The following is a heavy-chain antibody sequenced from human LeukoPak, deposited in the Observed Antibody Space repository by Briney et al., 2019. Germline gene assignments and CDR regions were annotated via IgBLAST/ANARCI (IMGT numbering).Heavy chain of an antibody. Sequence: GGSLRLSCAASGFTFSTHSMHWVRQAPGKGLEWVSYISSSSSAMLYADSVKGRFTISRDNAKNSLYLQMNRLRDEDTAVYYCTRDTRVGGTMDFDYWGQGTLVTVSS. J-gene: IGHJ4*02. CDR1: GFTFSTHS. CDR3: TRDTRVGGTMDFDY. D-gene: IGHD1-26*01. CDR2: ISSSSSAM. V-gene: IGHV3-48*02.